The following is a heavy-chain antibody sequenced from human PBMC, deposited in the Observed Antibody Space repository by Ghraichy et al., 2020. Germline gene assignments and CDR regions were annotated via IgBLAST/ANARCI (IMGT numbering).Heavy chain of an antibody. V-gene: IGHV3-30-3*01. D-gene: IGHD1-14*01. CDR2: ISYDGSNK. CDR1: GFTFSSYA. CDR3: ARAVTPELHMDV. J-gene: IGHJ6*02. Sequence: GGSLRLSCAASGFTFSSYAMHWVRQAPGKGLEWVAVISYDGSNKYSADSVKGRFTISRDNSKNTLYLQMYSLRAVDTAVYYCARAVTPELHMDVWGQGTTVTVSS.